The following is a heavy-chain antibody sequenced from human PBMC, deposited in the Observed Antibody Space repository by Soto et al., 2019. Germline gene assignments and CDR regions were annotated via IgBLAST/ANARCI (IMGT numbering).Heavy chain of an antibody. CDR1: GYTFTSYY. CDR2: IKPTGGST. CDR3: ATDSSGAPFDY. V-gene: IGHV1-46*01. D-gene: IGHD3-22*01. J-gene: IGHJ4*02. Sequence: ASVKVSCKASGYTFTSYYMHSARQAPGQGLEWMRMIKPTGGSTSYAQKFQGRVTMTEDTSTDTAYRELSSLRSEDTAVYYCATDSSGAPFDYWGQGTLVTVSS.